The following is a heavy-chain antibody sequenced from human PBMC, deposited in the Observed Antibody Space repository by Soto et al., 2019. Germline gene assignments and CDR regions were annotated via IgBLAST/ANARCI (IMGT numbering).Heavy chain of an antibody. CDR3: VKSRGGNNFDFFD. CDR1: GFTLSSYA. D-gene: IGHD5-12*01. J-gene: IGHJ4*02. CDR2: VRGNGDPP. V-gene: IGHV3-64D*06. Sequence: LRLSCSASGFTLSSYAMHWVRQAPGKGLEYVSGVRGNGDPPFYADSVKGRFTISRDNSKNTLYLQMSGLSADDTAVYYCVKSRGGNNFDFFDWGQGALVTVSS.